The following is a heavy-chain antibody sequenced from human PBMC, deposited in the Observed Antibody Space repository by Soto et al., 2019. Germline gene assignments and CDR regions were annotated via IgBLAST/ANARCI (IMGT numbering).Heavy chain of an antibody. CDR3: ARDILPYYYDSSGYYSPFYYYGMDV. D-gene: IGHD3-22*01. V-gene: IGHV1-69*13. J-gene: IGHJ6*02. CDR2: IIPIFGTA. Sequence: RASVKVSCKASGGTFSSYAISWVRQAPGQGLEWMGGIIPIFGTANYAQKFQGRVTITADESTSTAYMELSSLRSEDTAVYYCARDILPYYYDSSGYYSPFYYYGMDVWGQGTTVTVSS. CDR1: GGTFSSYA.